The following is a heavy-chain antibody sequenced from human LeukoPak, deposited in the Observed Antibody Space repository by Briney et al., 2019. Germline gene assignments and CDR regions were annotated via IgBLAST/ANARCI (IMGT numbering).Heavy chain of an antibody. V-gene: IGHV3-53*01. J-gene: IGHJ4*02. Sequence: IQPGGSPRLSCAASGFTISTNYMSWVRQAPGKGLEWVSVIHSGGSTYYADSVKGRFTISRDNSNNTLYLQMNSLTVEDTAVYYCARDPPVCSTSCLDYWGQGTLVTVSS. D-gene: IGHD2-2*01. CDR3: ARDPPVCSTSCLDY. CDR1: GFTISTNY. CDR2: IHSGGST.